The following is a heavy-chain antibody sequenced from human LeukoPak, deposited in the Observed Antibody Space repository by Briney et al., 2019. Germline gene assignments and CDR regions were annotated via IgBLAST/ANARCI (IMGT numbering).Heavy chain of an antibody. CDR2: IYYSGST. CDR1: GSSISSYY. D-gene: IGHD6-19*01. CDR3: ASGSSGKNYYYYMDV. Sequence: SETLSLTCTVSGSSISSYYWSWIRQPPGKGLEWIGYIYYSGSTNYNPSLKSRVTISVDTSKNQFSLKLSSVTAADTAVYYCASGSSGKNYYYYMDVWGKGTTVTVSS. V-gene: IGHV4-59*01. J-gene: IGHJ6*03.